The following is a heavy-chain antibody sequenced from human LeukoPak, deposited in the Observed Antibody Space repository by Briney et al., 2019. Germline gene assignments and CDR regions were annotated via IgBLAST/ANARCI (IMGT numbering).Heavy chain of an antibody. D-gene: IGHD6-19*01. CDR3: AKDSYIAVAGMGYFDY. CDR1: GFTFSSYG. CDR2: IWYDGSNK. Sequence: GGSLRLSCAASGFTFSSYGMHWVRQAPGKGLEWVAVIWYDGSNKYYADSVKGRFTISGDNSKNTLYLQMNSLRAEDTAVYYCAKDSYIAVAGMGYFDYWGQGTLVTVSS. J-gene: IGHJ4*02. V-gene: IGHV3-33*06.